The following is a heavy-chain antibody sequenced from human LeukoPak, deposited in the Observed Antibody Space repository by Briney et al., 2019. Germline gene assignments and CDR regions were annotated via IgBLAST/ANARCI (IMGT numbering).Heavy chain of an antibody. V-gene: IGHV4-39*01. CDR2: IFYSGST. CDR1: GGSISSSSYY. D-gene: IGHD1-14*01. Sequence: SETLSLTCTVSGGSISSSSYYWGWIRQPPGKGLEWIGSIFYSGSTYYNSSLKSRVTISVDTSKNQFSLKLSSVTAADTALYYCASLRSTEFDYWGQGTLVTASS. CDR3: ASLRSTEFDY. J-gene: IGHJ4*02.